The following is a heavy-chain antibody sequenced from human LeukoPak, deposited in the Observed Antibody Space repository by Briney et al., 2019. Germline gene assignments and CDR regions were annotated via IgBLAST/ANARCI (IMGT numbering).Heavy chain of an antibody. D-gene: IGHD1-26*01. V-gene: IGHV4-59*01. Sequence: PSETLSLTCTVSGGSISNYYWSGIRQPPGKGLECVGYVYYSGSPDYNPSLKSRVTISIDTSKNQFSLKLTSVTAADTAVYYCARDQYSGRFDYWGQGTLVTVSS. CDR2: VYYSGSP. CDR1: GGSISNYY. CDR3: ARDQYSGRFDY. J-gene: IGHJ4*02.